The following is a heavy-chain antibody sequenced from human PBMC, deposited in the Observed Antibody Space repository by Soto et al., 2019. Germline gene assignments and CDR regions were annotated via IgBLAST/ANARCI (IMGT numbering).Heavy chain of an antibody. V-gene: IGHV4-61*01. CDR1: GGSVSSGSYY. Sequence: ETLSLTCTVSGGSVSSGSYYWSWIRQPRGKGLEWIGYMYYSGSTNYNPSLKSRVTISLDTSKNQFSLKLSSVTAADTAVYFCARTRDFWSGNDAFDYWGQGTLVTVSS. J-gene: IGHJ4*02. CDR2: MYYSGST. D-gene: IGHD3-3*01. CDR3: ARTRDFWSGNDAFDY.